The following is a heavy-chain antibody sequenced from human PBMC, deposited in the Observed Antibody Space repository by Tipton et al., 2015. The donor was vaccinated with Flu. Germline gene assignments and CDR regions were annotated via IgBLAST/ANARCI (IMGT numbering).Heavy chain of an antibody. CDR3: ARGSPYGSGSRRRFDP. J-gene: IGHJ5*02. Sequence: TLSLTCNVSGGSIGNYYWSWTRQPAGKGLEWIGRISTPGNTNYNPSLKRRVAMSMDTSKNQFSLSLRYVTAADTARNYCARGSPYGSGSRRRFDPWGQGMLVTVSS. CDR1: GGSIGNYY. CDR2: ISTPGNT. V-gene: IGHV4-4*07. D-gene: IGHD3-10*01.